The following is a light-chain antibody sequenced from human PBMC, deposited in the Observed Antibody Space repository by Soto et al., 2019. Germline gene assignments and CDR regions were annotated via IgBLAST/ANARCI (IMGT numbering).Light chain of an antibody. CDR2: DVS. V-gene: IGLV2-14*01. CDR1: SSDVGSYNY. J-gene: IGLJ1*01. Sequence: QSVLTQPASVSGSPRQSITISCTGTSSDVGSYNYVSWYQQHPSKAPKLMIHDVSNRPSGVSNRFSGSKSGNTASLTISGLQAEDEADYYCSSFTNSNTYVFGTGTKVTVL. CDR3: SSFTNSNTYV.